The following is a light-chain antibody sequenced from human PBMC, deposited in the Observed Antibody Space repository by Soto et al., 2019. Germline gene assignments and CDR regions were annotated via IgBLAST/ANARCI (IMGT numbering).Light chain of an antibody. V-gene: IGKV3-15*01. CDR2: GAS. CDR3: QQYNNWSPIT. CDR1: QSVSSN. Sequence: EIVMTQSPATLSVSPGERATLSCRASQSVSSNLAWYQQKPGQAPRLLISGASTRATGIPARFSGSGSGTEFTLTISSLQSEDFAVYYCQQYNNWSPITFGQGTRLEI. J-gene: IGKJ5*01.